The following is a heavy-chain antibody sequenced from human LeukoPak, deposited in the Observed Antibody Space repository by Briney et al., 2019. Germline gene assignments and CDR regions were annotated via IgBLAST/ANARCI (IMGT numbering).Heavy chain of an antibody. D-gene: IGHD2-2*01. CDR3: AKAPGRSTPETFDY. CDR2: ISYDGSNK. J-gene: IGHJ4*02. V-gene: IGHV3-30*04. CDR1: GFTFSSYA. Sequence: GGSLRLSCAASGFTFSSYAMHWVRQAPGKGLEWVAVISYDGSNKYYADSVKGRFTISRDNSKNTLYLQMNSLRAEDTAVYYCAKAPGRSTPETFDYWGQGTLVTVSS.